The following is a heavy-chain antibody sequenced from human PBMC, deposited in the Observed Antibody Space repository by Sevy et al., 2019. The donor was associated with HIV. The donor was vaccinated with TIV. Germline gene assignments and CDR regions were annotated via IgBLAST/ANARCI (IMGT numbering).Heavy chain of an antibody. CDR3: ARSVIPTAIFDY. V-gene: IGHV1-3*01. Sequence: ASVKVSCKASGYTFTSYAIHWVRQAPGQRLEWMGWINPGNGNTKYSQKFQGRVTITRDTSERTTYMELSSLRSEDTAVYYCARSVIPTAIFDYWGRGTLVTVSS. D-gene: IGHD2-2*01. CDR2: INPGNGNT. CDR1: GYTFTSYA. J-gene: IGHJ4*02.